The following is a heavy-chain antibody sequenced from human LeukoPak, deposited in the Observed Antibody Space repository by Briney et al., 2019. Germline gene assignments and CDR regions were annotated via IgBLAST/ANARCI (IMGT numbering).Heavy chain of an antibody. D-gene: IGHD2-15*01. CDR1: GFTFSNYW. CDR3: ASSCSGGSCSTPPRLDY. Sequence: GSLRLSCAASGFTFSNYWMSWIRQPPGKGLEWIGEINHSGSTNYNPSLKSRVTISVDTSKSQFSLKLSSVTAADTAVYYCASSCSGGSCSTPPRLDYWGQGTLVTVSS. CDR2: INHSGST. V-gene: IGHV4-34*01. J-gene: IGHJ4*02.